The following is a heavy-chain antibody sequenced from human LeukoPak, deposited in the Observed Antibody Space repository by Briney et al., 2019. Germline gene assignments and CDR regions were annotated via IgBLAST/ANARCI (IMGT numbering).Heavy chain of an antibody. D-gene: IGHD1-26*01. CDR3: ARVRSGSYPDY. CDR1: GFTFNTNG. Sequence: GGSLRLSCAASGFTFNTNGMYWVRQAPGKGLEWVAFMWYDGSYKYYADSVKGRFTISRDNSKNTLYLQMNSLRAEDTAVYYCARVRSGSYPDYWGQGTLVTVSS. V-gene: IGHV3-30*02. J-gene: IGHJ4*02. CDR2: MWYDGSYK.